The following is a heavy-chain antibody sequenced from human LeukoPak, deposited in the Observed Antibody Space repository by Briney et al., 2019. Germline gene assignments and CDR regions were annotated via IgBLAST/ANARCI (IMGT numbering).Heavy chain of an antibody. CDR1: GFTFSSYA. CDR3: AHIDFVSSGFYFDY. Sequence: QPGGSLRLSCAAYGFTFSSYAMSWVRQAPGKGLEWVSAISRSGGSTYYADSVKGRFTISRDNSKNTLYLQMNSLRAEDTAVYYCAHIDFVSSGFYFDYWGQGTLVTVSS. CDR2: ISRSGGST. D-gene: IGHD6-19*01. V-gene: IGHV3-23*01. J-gene: IGHJ4*02.